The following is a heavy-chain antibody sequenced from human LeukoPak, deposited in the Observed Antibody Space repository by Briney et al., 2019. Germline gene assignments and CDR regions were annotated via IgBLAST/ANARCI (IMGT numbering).Heavy chain of an antibody. D-gene: IGHD3-16*01. V-gene: IGHV3-7*03. CDR3: ARGGGLDD. Sequence: GGSLRLSCAASGFTFSSYWVNWARQAPGKGLEWVASINHNGNVNYYVDSVKGRFTISRDNAKNSLYLQMSNLRAEDTAVYFWARGGGLDDWGQGATVTVSS. CDR1: GFTFSSYW. CDR2: INHNGNVN. J-gene: IGHJ6*02.